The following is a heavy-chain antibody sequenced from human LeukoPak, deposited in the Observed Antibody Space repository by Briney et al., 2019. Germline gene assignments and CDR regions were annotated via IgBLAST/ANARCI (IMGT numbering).Heavy chain of an antibody. Sequence: SETLSLTCTVSGASISSYYWSWIRQPPGKGLEWIGYIYYSGSTNYNPSLKSRVTISVDTSKNQFSLKLSSVTAADTAVYYCARYRGGHYGMDVWGQGTTVTVSS. V-gene: IGHV4-59*01. CDR3: ARYRGGHYGMDV. CDR2: IYYSGST. J-gene: IGHJ6*02. CDR1: GASISSYY. D-gene: IGHD2-15*01.